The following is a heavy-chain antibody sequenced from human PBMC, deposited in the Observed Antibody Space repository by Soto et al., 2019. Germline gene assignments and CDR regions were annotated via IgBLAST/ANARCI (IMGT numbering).Heavy chain of an antibody. CDR2: INHSGST. Sequence: SSETLSLTCAVYGGSFSGYYWSWIRQPPGKGLEWIGEINHSGSTNYNPSLKSRVTISVDTSKNQFSLKLSSVTAADTAVYYCARLYMVRGVMDWFDPWGQGTLVTVSS. J-gene: IGHJ5*02. V-gene: IGHV4-34*01. CDR1: GGSFSGYY. D-gene: IGHD3-10*01. CDR3: ARLYMVRGVMDWFDP.